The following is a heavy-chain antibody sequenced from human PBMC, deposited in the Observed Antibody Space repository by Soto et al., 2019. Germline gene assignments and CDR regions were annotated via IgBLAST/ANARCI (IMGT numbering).Heavy chain of an antibody. D-gene: IGHD2-8*02. CDR3: ARDKITGLFDY. CDR2: IYDSGST. Sequence: SETQSLTSPVTGATVINDYWNWIRQPPGKGLEWIGFIYDSGSTNYNPSLKSRLTISVDTSKNQFSLKLTSVTAADTAVYYCARDKITGLFDYWGQGTLVTVSS. CDR1: GATVINDY. V-gene: IGHV4-59*02. J-gene: IGHJ4*02.